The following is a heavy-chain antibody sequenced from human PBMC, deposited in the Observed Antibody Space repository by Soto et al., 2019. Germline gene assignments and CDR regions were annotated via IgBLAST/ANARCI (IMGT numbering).Heavy chain of an antibody. Sequence: QVQLQESGPGLVKPSQTLSLTCTVSGGTIISGGYYWSWIRQHPGQVLEWIGYIYYTGSTDYNPSLGSRVAVAIDTSKNQFSLKLDSVTAADTAIYYCARDDGSGSSPHTGMDVWGQGTTVTVSS. V-gene: IGHV4-31*03. J-gene: IGHJ6*02. CDR2: IYYTGST. D-gene: IGHD3-10*01. CDR1: GGTIISGGYY. CDR3: ARDDGSGSSPHTGMDV.